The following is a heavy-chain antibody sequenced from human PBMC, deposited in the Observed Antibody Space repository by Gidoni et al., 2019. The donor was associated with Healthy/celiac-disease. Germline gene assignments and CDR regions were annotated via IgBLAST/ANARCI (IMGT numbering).Heavy chain of an antibody. CDR1: GYTFTSYY. V-gene: IGHV1-46*01. J-gene: IGHJ6*02. Sequence: QVQLVQSGAEVKKPGASVKVSCKASGYTFTSYYMHWVRPAPGQGLEWMGIINPSGGSTSYAQKFQGRVTMTRDTSTSTVYMELSSLRSEDTAVYYCARDLYCGGDCYTSEGDYYYYGMDVWGQGTTVTVSS. D-gene: IGHD2-21*02. CDR3: ARDLYCGGDCYTSEGDYYYYGMDV. CDR2: INPSGGST.